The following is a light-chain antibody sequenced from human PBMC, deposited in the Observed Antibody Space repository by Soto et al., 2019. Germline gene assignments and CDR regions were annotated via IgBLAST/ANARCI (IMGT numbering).Light chain of an antibody. CDR3: SSYTSSSTPGV. CDR2: DVS. Sequence: QSALTQPASVSGSPGQSITISCTGTSSDVGGYNYVSWYQQHPGKAPKLMLYDVSNRPSGVSNRFAGSKSGNTASLTISGLQAEDEADDYCSSYTSSSTPGVFGTGTKLTVL. J-gene: IGLJ1*01. CDR1: SSDVGGYNY. V-gene: IGLV2-14*01.